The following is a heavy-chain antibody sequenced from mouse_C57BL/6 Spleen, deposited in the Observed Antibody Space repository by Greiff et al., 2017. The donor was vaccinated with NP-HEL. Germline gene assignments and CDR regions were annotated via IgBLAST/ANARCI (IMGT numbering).Heavy chain of an antibody. CDR3: TRAIYWDFFDY. J-gene: IGHJ2*01. Sequence: EVKVEESGGGLVQPGGSMKLSCVASGFTFSNYWMNWVRQSPEKGLEWVAQIRLKSDNYATHYAESVKGRFTISRDDSKSSVYLQMNNLRAEDTGIYYCTRAIYWDFFDYWGQGTTLTVSS. CDR1: GFTFSNYW. CDR2: IRLKSDNYAT. V-gene: IGHV6-3*01. D-gene: IGHD2-1*01.